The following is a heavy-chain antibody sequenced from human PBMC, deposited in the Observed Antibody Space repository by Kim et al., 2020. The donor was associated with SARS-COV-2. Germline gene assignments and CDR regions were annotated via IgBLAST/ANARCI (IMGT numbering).Heavy chain of an antibody. V-gene: IGHV3-23*01. D-gene: IGHD2-2*01. CDR3: AKRYCTSTSCPLNDAFDI. J-gene: IGHJ3*02. Sequence: VKGRFSISRDKSMHTLYLQMNSLRAEDTAVYYCAKRYCTSTSCPLNDAFDIWGQGTMVTVSS.